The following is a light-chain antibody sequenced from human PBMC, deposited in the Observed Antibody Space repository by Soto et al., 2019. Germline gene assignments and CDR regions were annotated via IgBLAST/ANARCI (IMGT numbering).Light chain of an antibody. CDR1: QGITSY. Sequence: IQLTQSPSSLSASVGDSVTITCRASQGITSYLAWYQQKPVKAPNLLIYGASTLQSGVPSRFSGSGSGTDFTLTISSLQAEDFATYYCQQTRSYPSTFGGGTKVDIK. J-gene: IGKJ4*01. V-gene: IGKV1-9*01. CDR2: GAS. CDR3: QQTRSYPST.